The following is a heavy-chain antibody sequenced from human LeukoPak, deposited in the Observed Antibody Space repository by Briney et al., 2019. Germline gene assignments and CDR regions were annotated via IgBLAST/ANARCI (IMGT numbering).Heavy chain of an antibody. CDR2: ISYDGSNK. Sequence: GGSLRLSCAASGFTFSSYAMHWVRQAPGKGLEWVAVISYDGSNKYYADSVKGRFTISRDNSKNTLYLQMNSLRAEDTAVYYCARGPFYDSSGYFDYWGQGALVTVSS. D-gene: IGHD3-22*01. CDR3: ARGPFYDSSGYFDY. V-gene: IGHV3-30-3*01. CDR1: GFTFSSYA. J-gene: IGHJ4*02.